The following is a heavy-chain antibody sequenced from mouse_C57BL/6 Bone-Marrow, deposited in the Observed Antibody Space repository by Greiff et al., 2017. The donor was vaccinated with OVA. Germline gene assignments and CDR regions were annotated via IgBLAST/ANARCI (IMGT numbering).Heavy chain of an antibody. D-gene: IGHD1-1*01. CDR2: ISSGGSYT. V-gene: IGHV5-6*01. J-gene: IGHJ4*01. Sequence: EVQLVESGGDLVKPGGSLKLSCAASGFTFSSYGMSWVRQTPDKRLEWVATISSGGSYTYYPDSVKGRFTISRDNAKNTLYLQMSSLKSEDTAMYYCARLVYYGSSYGGAMDYWGQGTSVTVSS. CDR1: GFTFSSYG. CDR3: ARLVYYGSSYGGAMDY.